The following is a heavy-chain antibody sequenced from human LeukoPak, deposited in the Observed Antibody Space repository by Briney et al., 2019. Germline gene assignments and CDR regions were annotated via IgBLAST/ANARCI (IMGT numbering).Heavy chain of an antibody. V-gene: IGHV3-11*01. Sequence: GGSLRLSRAASGFTFSDYYMSWIRQAPGKGLEWVSYISSSGSTIYYADSVKGRFTISRDNAKNSLYLQMNSLRAEDTAVYYCARDSVVVPAALRNYYYGMDVWGQGTTVTVSS. CDR3: ARDSVVVPAALRNYYYGMDV. D-gene: IGHD2-2*01. J-gene: IGHJ6*02. CDR2: ISSSGSTI. CDR1: GFTFSDYY.